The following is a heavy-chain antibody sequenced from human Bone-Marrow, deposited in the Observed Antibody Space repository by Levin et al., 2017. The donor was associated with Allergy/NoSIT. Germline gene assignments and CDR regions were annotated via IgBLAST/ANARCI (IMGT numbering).Heavy chain of an antibody. V-gene: IGHV3-53*01. J-gene: IGHJ4*02. CDR1: GFTVGNTY. CDR2: IYSGGST. Sequence: LSLTCAASGFTVGNTYMSWVRQAPGKGLEWVSVIYSGGSTHCADSVKGRFTISRDSSKNTLYLQMNSLGAEDTAMYYCARRSYSRSASLGYWGQGTLVTVSS. D-gene: IGHD2-21*01. CDR3: ARRSYSRSASLGY.